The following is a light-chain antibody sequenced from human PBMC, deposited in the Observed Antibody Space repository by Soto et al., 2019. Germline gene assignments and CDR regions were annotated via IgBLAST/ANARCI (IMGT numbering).Light chain of an antibody. V-gene: IGKV1-5*01. J-gene: IGKJ1*01. Sequence: DIQMTQSPSSLSASIGDRVTITCRASQTVNTYLHWYQQKPGKAPKLLIYDASSLESGVPSRFSGSGSGTEFTLTISSLQPDDFATYYCQQYNSYSWTFGQGTKVDNK. CDR3: QQYNSYSWT. CDR1: QTVNTY. CDR2: DAS.